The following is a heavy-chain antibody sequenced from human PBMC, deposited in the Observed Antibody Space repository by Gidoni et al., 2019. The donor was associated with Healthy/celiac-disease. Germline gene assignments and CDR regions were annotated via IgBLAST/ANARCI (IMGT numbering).Heavy chain of an antibody. CDR1: GFTFRSYS. Sequence: EVQLVESGGGLVKPGGSLRLSCAASGFTFRSYSMNWVRQAPGKGLEWVSSISSSSSYIYYADSVKGRFTISRDNAKNSLYLQMNSLRAEDTAVYYCARALHYYDSSGSYGMDVWGQGTTVTVSS. CDR2: ISSSSSYI. V-gene: IGHV3-21*01. J-gene: IGHJ6*02. D-gene: IGHD3-22*01. CDR3: ARALHYYDSSGSYGMDV.